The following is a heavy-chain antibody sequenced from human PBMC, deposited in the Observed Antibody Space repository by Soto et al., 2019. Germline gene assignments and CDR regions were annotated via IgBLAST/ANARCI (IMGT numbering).Heavy chain of an antibody. CDR1: GGSFSGYY. Sequence: SETLSLTCAVYGGSFSGYYWSWIRQPPGKGLEWIGEINHSGSTNYNPSLKSRVTISVDTSKNQFSLKLSSVTAADTAVYYCARAYCSGGSCTVDYWGQGTLVTVSS. J-gene: IGHJ4*02. D-gene: IGHD2-15*01. V-gene: IGHV4-34*01. CDR2: INHSGST. CDR3: ARAYCSGGSCTVDY.